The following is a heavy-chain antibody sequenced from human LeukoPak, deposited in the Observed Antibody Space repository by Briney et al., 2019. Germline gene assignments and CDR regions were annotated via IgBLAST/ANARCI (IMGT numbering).Heavy chain of an antibody. CDR3: ARDCSGGSCYELTAYYFDY. CDR2: ISAYDGNT. CDR1: GYTFTSYG. D-gene: IGHD2-15*01. J-gene: IGHJ4*02. Sequence: ASVKVSCKASGYTFTSYGISGVRQAPGQGLEWMGWISAYDGNTNYAQKLQGRVTMTTDTSTSTAYMELRSLRSDDTAVYYCARDCSGGSCYELTAYYFDYWGQGTLVTVSS. V-gene: IGHV1-18*01.